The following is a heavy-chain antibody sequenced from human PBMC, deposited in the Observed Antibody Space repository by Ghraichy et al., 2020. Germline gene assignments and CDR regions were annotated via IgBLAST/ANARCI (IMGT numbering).Heavy chain of an antibody. D-gene: IGHD3-16*02. V-gene: IGHV1-8*01. Sequence: ASVKVSCKASGYTFTSYDINWVRQATGQGLEWMGWMNPNSGNTGYAQKFQGRVTMTRNTSISTAYMELSSLRSEDTAVYYCARGHGYYDYVWGSYRYTGDAFDIWGQGTMVTVSS. J-gene: IGHJ3*02. CDR1: GYTFTSYD. CDR2: MNPNSGNT. CDR3: ARGHGYYDYVWGSYRYTGDAFDI.